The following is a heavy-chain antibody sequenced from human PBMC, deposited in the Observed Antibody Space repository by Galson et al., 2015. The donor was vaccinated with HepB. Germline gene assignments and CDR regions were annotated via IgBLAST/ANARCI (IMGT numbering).Heavy chain of an antibody. CDR1: GGTFSSYA. D-gene: IGHD1-26*01. Sequence: SVKVSCKASGGTFSSYAISWVRQAPGQGLEWMGGIIPIFGTANYAQKFQGRVTITADESTSTAYMELSSRRSEDTAVYYCASSGSYYGGIDYWGQGTLVTVSS. CDR3: ASSGSYYGGIDY. CDR2: IIPIFGTA. J-gene: IGHJ4*02. V-gene: IGHV1-69*13.